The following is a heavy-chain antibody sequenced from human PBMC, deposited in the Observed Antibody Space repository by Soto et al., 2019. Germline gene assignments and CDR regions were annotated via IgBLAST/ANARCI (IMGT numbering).Heavy chain of an antibody. Sequence: GGSLRLSCVASGFSLSSYAMTWVRQAPGKGLQWVSGISGSGGSTDYADSVKGRFTISRDNSKNTLFLQMNSLRDEDTAVYYCAKAPYSSSWYYIDFWGQGTLVTVSS. CDR2: ISGSGGST. J-gene: IGHJ4*02. D-gene: IGHD6-13*01. V-gene: IGHV3-23*01. CDR3: AKAPYSSSWYYIDF. CDR1: GFSLSSYA.